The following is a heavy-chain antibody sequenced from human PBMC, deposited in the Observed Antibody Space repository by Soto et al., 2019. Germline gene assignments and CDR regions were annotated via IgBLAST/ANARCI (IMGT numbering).Heavy chain of an antibody. D-gene: IGHD2-15*01. CDR2: INPNSGGT. V-gene: IGHV1-2*02. CDR1: GYRFTSYG. CDR3: AREGSRGWCD. J-gene: IGHJ4*02. Sequence: ASVKVSCKTSGYRFTSYGISWVRQAPGRGLEWMGWINPNSGGTNYAQKFQGRVTMTRDTSISTAYMELSRLRSDDTAVYYCAREGSRGWCDWGQGTLVTVSS.